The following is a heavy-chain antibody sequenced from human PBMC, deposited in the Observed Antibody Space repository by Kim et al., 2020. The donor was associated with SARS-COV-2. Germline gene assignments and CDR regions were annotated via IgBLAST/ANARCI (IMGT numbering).Heavy chain of an antibody. CDR1: GFTFSSYA. CDR3: AKDLSTGYYYDSSGYYYFGSNYYYYYGMDV. CDR2: ISGSGGST. Sequence: GGSLRLSCAASGFTFSSYAMSWVRQAPGKGLEWVSAISGSGGSTYYADSVKGRFTISRDNSKNTLYLQMNSLRAEDTAVYYCAKDLSTGYYYDSSGYYYFGSNYYYYYGMDVCGQGTTVTVSS. V-gene: IGHV3-23*01. J-gene: IGHJ6*02. D-gene: IGHD3-22*01.